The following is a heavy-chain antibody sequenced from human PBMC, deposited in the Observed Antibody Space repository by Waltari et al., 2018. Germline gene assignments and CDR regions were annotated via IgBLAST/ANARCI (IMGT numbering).Heavy chain of an antibody. CDR3: ARTLPDYTSGWYGALFDY. CDR1: GFTFGSHP. J-gene: IGHJ4*02. Sequence: EVQLVESGGGLVQPGGSLRLSCAASGFTFGSHPMHLVRQAPGKGLEWVSYISNTSGTIYYGDSVKGRFTISRDNAKNSLYLQMNSLRDEDTAVYYCARTLPDYTSGWYGALFDYLGQGTLVTVSS. V-gene: IGHV3-48*02. CDR2: ISNTSGTI. D-gene: IGHD6-19*01.